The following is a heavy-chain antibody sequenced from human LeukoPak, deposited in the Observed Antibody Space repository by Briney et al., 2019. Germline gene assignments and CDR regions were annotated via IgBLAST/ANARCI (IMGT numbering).Heavy chain of an antibody. CDR2: IYYSGST. CDR1: GGPISSGDYY. V-gene: IGHV4-31*02. Sequence: SETLSLTCTVSGGPISSGDYYWTWIRQHPGKGLEWIGFIYYSGSTYYSPSLKSRLTISVDMSKNQFSLNLTSVTPEDTAVYYCARRLTQYDCFDPWGQGILVTVSS. CDR3: ARRLTQYDCFDP. D-gene: IGHD2-2*01. J-gene: IGHJ5*02.